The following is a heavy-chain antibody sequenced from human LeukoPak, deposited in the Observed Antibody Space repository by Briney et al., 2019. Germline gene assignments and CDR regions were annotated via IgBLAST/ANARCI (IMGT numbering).Heavy chain of an antibody. Sequence: SETLSLTCAVYGGSFSDYYWSWIRQPPGKGLEWIGEINHSGSTNYNPSLKSRVTVSVDTSKNQFSLKLSSVTAADTAVYYCARVRGPGPDYWGQGTLVTVSS. D-gene: IGHD3-10*01. J-gene: IGHJ4*02. CDR2: INHSGST. CDR3: ARVRGPGPDY. V-gene: IGHV4-34*01. CDR1: GGSFSDYY.